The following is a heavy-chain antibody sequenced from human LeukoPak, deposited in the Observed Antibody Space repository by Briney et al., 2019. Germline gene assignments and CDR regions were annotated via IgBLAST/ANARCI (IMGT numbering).Heavy chain of an antibody. V-gene: IGHV3-74*01. CDR1: GFTFSSYW. CDR3: ARSSRGDAINFDY. CDR2: LNSDGSST. D-gene: IGHD2-21*02. Sequence: GSLRLCCAASGFTFSSYWMHWVRQAPGKGLVWVSRLNSDGSSTSYADSVKGRFSISRENAKNTLYLQMNSLRAEDTAVYYCARSSRGDAINFDYWGQGTLVTVSS. J-gene: IGHJ4*02.